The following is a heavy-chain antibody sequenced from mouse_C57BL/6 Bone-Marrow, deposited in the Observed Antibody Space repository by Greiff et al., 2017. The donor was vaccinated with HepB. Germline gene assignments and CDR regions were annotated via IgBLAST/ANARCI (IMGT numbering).Heavy chain of an antibody. CDR1: GYSITSGYY. CDR2: ISYDGSN. V-gene: IGHV3-6*01. D-gene: IGHD5-5*01. Sequence: EVQRVESGPGLVKPSQSLSLTCSVTGYSITSGYYWNWIRQFPGNKLEWMGYISYDGSNNYNPSLKNRISITRDTSKNQFFLKLNSVTTEDTATYYCAREGLPLYAMDYWGQGTSVTVSS. J-gene: IGHJ4*01. CDR3: AREGLPLYAMDY.